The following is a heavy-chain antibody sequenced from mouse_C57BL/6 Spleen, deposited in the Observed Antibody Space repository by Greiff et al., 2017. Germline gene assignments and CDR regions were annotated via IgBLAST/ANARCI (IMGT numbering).Heavy chain of an antibody. D-gene: IGHD2-3*01. CDR2: IYPGSGST. Sequence: QVQLQQPGAELVKPGASVKMSCKASGYTFTSYWITWVKQRPGQGLEWIGDIYPGSGSTNYNEKFKSKATLTVDTSSSTAYMQLSSLTSEDSAVYYCARHEGEDGYWYFDVWGTGTTVTVSS. V-gene: IGHV1-55*01. J-gene: IGHJ1*03. CDR3: ARHEGEDGYWYFDV. CDR1: GYTFTSYW.